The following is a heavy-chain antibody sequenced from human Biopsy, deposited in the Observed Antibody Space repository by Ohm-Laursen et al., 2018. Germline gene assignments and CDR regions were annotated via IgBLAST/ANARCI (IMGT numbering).Heavy chain of an antibody. Sequence: SLRLSCAASGFTFSSYAMTWFRQAPGKGLEWVSTISGNSDIIYDTDSVKGRFTISRDNSKNTLYLQMNSLRADDTAVYYCAFAAAQTVTRFDYWGQGTLVTVSS. CDR2: ISGNSDII. CDR3: AFAAAQTVTRFDY. D-gene: IGHD4-17*01. V-gene: IGHV3-23*01. CDR1: GFTFSSYA. J-gene: IGHJ4*02.